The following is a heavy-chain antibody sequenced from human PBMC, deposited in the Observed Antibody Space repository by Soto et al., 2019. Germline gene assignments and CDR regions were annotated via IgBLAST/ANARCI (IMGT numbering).Heavy chain of an antibody. Sequence: SVKVSCKASGGTFSSYTISWVRQAPGQGLEWMGRINASLGNTNYSQKFQGRVTITRDTSASTAYMEPSSLRSEDTAVYYCAREFTSGVWGQGTTVTVSS. CDR3: AREFTSGV. CDR1: GGTFSSYT. CDR2: INASLGNT. J-gene: IGHJ6*02. D-gene: IGHD3-16*01. V-gene: IGHV1-69*08.